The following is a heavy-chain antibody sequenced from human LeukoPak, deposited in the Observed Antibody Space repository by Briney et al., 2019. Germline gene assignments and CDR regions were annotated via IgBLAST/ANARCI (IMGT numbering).Heavy chain of an antibody. V-gene: IGHV3-23*01. CDR1: GFTFSSYG. CDR2: ISGSGGST. CDR3: AKEIGGFDY. J-gene: IGHJ4*02. Sequence: GGPLRLSCAASGFTFSSYGMSQVRQAPGKGLEWVSAISGSGGSTYYADSVKGRFSISRDNSKNTLYLQMNSLRAEDTAVYYCAKEIGGFDYWGQGTLVTVSS.